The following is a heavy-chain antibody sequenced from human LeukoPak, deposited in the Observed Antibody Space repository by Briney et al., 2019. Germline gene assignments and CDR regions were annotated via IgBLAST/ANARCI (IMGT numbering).Heavy chain of an antibody. CDR3: TTTYYDFWSGYEDY. D-gene: IGHD3-3*01. Sequence: GGSLRLSCAASGFTFGNAWMSWVRQAPGKGLEWVGRIKSKTDGGTTDYAAPVKGRFTISRDDSKNTLYLQMNSLKTEDTAVYYCTTTYYDFWSGYEDYWGQGTLVTVSS. CDR1: GFTFGNAW. V-gene: IGHV3-15*01. J-gene: IGHJ4*02. CDR2: IKSKTDGGTT.